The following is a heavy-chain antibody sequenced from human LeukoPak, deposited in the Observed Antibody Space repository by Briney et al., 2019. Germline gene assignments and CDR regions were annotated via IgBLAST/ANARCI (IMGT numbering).Heavy chain of an antibody. V-gene: IGHV3-48*03. CDR2: TSSSGRTI. D-gene: IGHD6-13*01. J-gene: IGHJ4*02. CDR3: ARRAIAEGFDY. CDR1: GFTFSSYE. Sequence: GGSLRLSCAVSGFTFSSYEMNWVRQAPGKGLEWVSYTSSSGRTIYYADSVRGRFTFSRDNAKNSLYLQMNSLRVEDTAVYYCARRAIAEGFDYWGQGTLVTVSS.